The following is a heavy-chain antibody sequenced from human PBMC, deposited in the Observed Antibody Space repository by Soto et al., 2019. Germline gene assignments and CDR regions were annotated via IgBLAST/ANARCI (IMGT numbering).Heavy chain of an antibody. V-gene: IGHV4-59*01. CDR1: GASISSYY. CDR2: IYTSGST. Sequence: SETLSLTCTVSGASISSYYWRWMRRHTGKGLEWMGYIYTSGSTNYNPSFKSRVAIPLDTSKNQFSLKLNSVTAADTAVYYCARDRAYYESNGLYFDYWGQGTLVTVSS. J-gene: IGHJ4*02. D-gene: IGHD3-22*01. CDR3: ARDRAYYESNGLYFDY.